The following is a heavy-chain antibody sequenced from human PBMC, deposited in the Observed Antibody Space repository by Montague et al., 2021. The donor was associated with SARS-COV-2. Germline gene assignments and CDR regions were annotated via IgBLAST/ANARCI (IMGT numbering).Heavy chain of an antibody. CDR3: ALSLRYFDWADAFDA. Sequence: SETLSLTCTASGGSIDNYFWSWIRQPPGKGLEWIGYIYNSGSTNYNPSLKSRVTMSGDTSNIQFSLKLSSMTAADTAMYYCALSLRYFDWADAFDAWGQGTMVIVSS. CDR2: IYNSGST. D-gene: IGHD3-9*01. V-gene: IGHV4-59*13. J-gene: IGHJ3*01. CDR1: GGSIDNYF.